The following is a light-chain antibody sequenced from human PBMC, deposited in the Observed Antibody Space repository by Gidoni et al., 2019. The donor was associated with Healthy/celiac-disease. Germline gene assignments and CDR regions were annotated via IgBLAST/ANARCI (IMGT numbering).Light chain of an antibody. CDR1: QSVSSSY. J-gene: IGKJ5*01. V-gene: IGKV3D-20*01. Sequence: EIVLTQSPATLSLSPGERATLSCGASQSVSSSYLAWYQQKPGLAPRLLIYEASSRATGIPDRCSGSGSGTDFTLTISRLEPEDFAVYYCQKYGSSPITFGQGTRLEIK. CDR2: EAS. CDR3: QKYGSSPIT.